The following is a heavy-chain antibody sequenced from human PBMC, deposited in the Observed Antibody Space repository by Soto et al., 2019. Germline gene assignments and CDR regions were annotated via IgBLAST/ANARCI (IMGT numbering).Heavy chain of an antibody. CDR2: IYYSGSP. V-gene: IGHV4-59*12. CDR3: ARDPPKYSSSWYHNWFDP. Sequence: PSETLSLTCTVSGGSITSYYWSWIRQSPGKGLEWIGYIYYSGSPSYNQSLKSRVTISTDTSKNQFSLKVNSVTAADTAVYYCARDPPKYSSSWYHNWFDPWGQGTLVTVSS. D-gene: IGHD6-13*01. CDR1: GGSITSYY. J-gene: IGHJ5*02.